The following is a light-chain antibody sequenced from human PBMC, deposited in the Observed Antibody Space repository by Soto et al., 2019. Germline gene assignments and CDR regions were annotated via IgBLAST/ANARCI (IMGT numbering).Light chain of an antibody. CDR1: QGISSY. Sequence: AIRMTQSPSSLSASTGDRVTITCRASQGISSYLAWYQQQPGKAPKLLIYAASTLRSGVPSRFSGSGSGTDFTLTISCLQSEVFATYYCQQYYSYSTFGQGTKVEIK. CDR3: QQYYSYST. CDR2: AAS. J-gene: IGKJ1*01. V-gene: IGKV1-8*01.